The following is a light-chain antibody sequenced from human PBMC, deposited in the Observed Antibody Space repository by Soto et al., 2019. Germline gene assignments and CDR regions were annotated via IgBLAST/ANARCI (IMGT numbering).Light chain of an antibody. CDR1: QGIGTY. V-gene: IGKV1-9*01. J-gene: IGKJ5*01. Sequence: IHLTQSPSSLSASVGDRVTIICGASQGIGTYLAWYQQKPGKAPKLLIYAAFTLHSGVPARFSGSRSGTDFTLTISSLQPEDFATYYCQQVNSYPQTFGQGTRLEI. CDR3: QQVNSYPQT. CDR2: AAF.